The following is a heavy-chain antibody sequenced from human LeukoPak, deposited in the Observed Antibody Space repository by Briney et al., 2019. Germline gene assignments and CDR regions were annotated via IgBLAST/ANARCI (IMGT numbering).Heavy chain of an antibody. V-gene: IGHV3-48*03. CDR1: GFAFSYYE. CDR3: ARDHMIRGVVSRQGVDY. Sequence: GGSLRLSCAASGFAFSYYELNWVRQAPGKGLGWLSYISSSGGGVYYADSVKGRFTISRDNAKNSLFLQLNSLRAEDTAIYYCARDHMIRGVVSRQGVDYWGQGTLVTVSS. CDR2: ISSSGGGV. D-gene: IGHD3-10*01. J-gene: IGHJ4*02.